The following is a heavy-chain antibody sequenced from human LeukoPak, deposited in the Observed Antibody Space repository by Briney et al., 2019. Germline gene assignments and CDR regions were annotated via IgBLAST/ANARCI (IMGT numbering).Heavy chain of an antibody. J-gene: IGHJ4*02. D-gene: IGHD3-10*01. CDR2: VFGSGGNT. V-gene: IGHV3-23*01. Sequence: GGSLRLSCAASGFTFSSYAMSWVRQAPGKGLEWVSAVFGSGGNTYYADSVKGRFTISRENSNNTLYLQMSSLRAEDAAIYYCAKGALGTFYSHFDSWGQGTLVTVSS. CDR3: AKGALGTFYSHFDS. CDR1: GFTFSSYA.